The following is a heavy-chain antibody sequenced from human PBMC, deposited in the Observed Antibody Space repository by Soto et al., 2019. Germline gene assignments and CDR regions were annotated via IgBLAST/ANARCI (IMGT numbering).Heavy chain of an antibody. V-gene: IGHV3-30*18. CDR1: GFTFSSYG. D-gene: IGHD5-18*01. CDR3: AKDRGYSYGTVHFDY. CDR2: ISYDGSNK. Sequence: GGSLRLSCAASGFTFSSYGMHWVRQAPGKGLEWVAVISYDGSNKYYADSVKGRFTISRDNSKNTLYLQMNSLRAEDTAVYYCAKDRGYSYGTVHFDYWGQGTLVTVSS. J-gene: IGHJ4*02.